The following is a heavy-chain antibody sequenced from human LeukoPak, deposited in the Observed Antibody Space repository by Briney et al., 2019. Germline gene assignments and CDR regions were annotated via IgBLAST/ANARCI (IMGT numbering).Heavy chain of an antibody. Sequence: KPSETLSLTCTVSGGSISSYYWSWIRQPPGKGLEWIGYIYYSGSTNYNPSLKSRVTISVDTSKNQFSLKLSSVTAADTAVYYCARHKEWAARNIYFDYWGQGTLVTVSS. CDR2: IYYSGST. CDR3: ARHKEWAARNIYFDY. D-gene: IGHD3-3*01. J-gene: IGHJ4*02. V-gene: IGHV4-59*08. CDR1: GGSISSYY.